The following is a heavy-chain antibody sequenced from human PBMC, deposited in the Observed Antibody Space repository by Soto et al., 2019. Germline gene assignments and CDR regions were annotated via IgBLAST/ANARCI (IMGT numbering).Heavy chain of an antibody. Sequence: EVELVESGGGLVKPGGPLTLSCEGSGFTFRNAWMSWVRQAPGKGLEWVGRIKSKSDGETTDYAVPVKGRFTISRDGSKNTLYLRISSLKSEDTAVYYCTTDRILWFGQYTLAIDVWGQGTTVTVSS. V-gene: IGHV3-15*01. CDR2: IKSKSDGETT. J-gene: IGHJ6*02. CDR3: TTDRILWFGQYTLAIDV. CDR1: GFTFRNAW. D-gene: IGHD3-10*01.